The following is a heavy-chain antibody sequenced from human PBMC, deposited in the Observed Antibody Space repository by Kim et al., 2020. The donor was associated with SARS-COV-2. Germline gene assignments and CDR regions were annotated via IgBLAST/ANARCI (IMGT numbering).Heavy chain of an antibody. Sequence: SETLSLTCTVSGGSISSSSYYWGWIRQPPGKGLEWIGSIYYSGSTYYNPSLKSRVTISVDTSKNQFSLKLSSVTAADTAVYYCAGTSVLRYFDWLLVLPPFDYWGQGTLVTVSS. J-gene: IGHJ4*02. V-gene: IGHV4-39*01. D-gene: IGHD3-9*01. CDR2: IYYSGST. CDR3: AGTSVLRYFDWLLVLPPFDY. CDR1: GGSISSSSYY.